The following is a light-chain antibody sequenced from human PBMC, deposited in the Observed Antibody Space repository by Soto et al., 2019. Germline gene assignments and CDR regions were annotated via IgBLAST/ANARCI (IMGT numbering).Light chain of an antibody. V-gene: IGKV1-39*01. CDR3: QQSYITPYT. CDR1: QSISVH. CDR2: AAS. Sequence: DIQMTQSPSSLSASVGDTVTITCRASQSISVHLNWYQQKGGKVPKLLIYAASNLYSGVPSRFSGSGSETDFALTISSLQPEDFATYYCQQSYITPYTFGQGTRREIK. J-gene: IGKJ2*01.